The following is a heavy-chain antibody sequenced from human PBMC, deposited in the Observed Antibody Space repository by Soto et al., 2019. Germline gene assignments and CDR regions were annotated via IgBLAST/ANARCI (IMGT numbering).Heavy chain of an antibody. CDR2: ISSSGSFM. J-gene: IGHJ5*01. CDR3: ARDPPTGSTLDWFDS. Sequence: EVQLVESGGGLVKPGGSLRLSCAASGFSFSSDSMGWVRQAPGKGLEWVSSISSSGSFMNYADSVKGRFTISRDNAKNSLYLQRTSLKDEDTAVYYCARDPPTGSTLDWFDSWGQGTLVTGSS. CDR1: GFSFSSDS. V-gene: IGHV3-21*01. D-gene: IGHD1-7*01.